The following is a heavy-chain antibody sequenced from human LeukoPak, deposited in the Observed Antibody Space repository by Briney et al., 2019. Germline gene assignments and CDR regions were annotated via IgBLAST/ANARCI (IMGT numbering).Heavy chain of an antibody. D-gene: IGHD5-24*01. V-gene: IGHV3-7*01. CDR1: GFTFRSYS. Sequence: GGSLRLSCAASGFTFRSYSMNWVRQVPGKGLECLANIKEDGSETYYADSVKGRFTISRDNPKNLLFLQINSLRVEDTAVYYCARETPRRGETRDGYRWGQGTLVIVSS. CDR2: IKEDGSET. CDR3: ARETPRRGETRDGYR. J-gene: IGHJ4*02.